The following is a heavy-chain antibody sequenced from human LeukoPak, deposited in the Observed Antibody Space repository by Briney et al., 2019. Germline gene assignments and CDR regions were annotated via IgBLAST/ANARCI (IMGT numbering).Heavy chain of an antibody. CDR3: ARVEVGYSGSYYEIVAEYFQH. D-gene: IGHD1-26*01. V-gene: IGHV3-21*01. CDR2: ISSSSSYI. Sequence: RPGGSLRLSCAASGFTFSSYSMNWVRQAPGKGLEWVSSISSSSSYIYYADSVKGRFTISRDNAKNSLYLQMNSLRAEDTAVYYCARVEVGYSGSYYEIVAEYFQHWGQGTLVTVSS. CDR1: GFTFSSYS. J-gene: IGHJ1*01.